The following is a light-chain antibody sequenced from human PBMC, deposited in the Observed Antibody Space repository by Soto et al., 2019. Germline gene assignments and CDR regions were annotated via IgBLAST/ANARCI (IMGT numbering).Light chain of an antibody. CDR3: QQYGSSPWT. Sequence: EIVLTQSPATLSSFPGDRVTLSCSASQSVSSSYLAWYQQKPGQAPRLLIYGASSRATGIPDRFSGSGSGTDFTLTISRLEPEDFAVYYCQQYGSSPWTFGQGTKVDIK. V-gene: IGKV3-20*01. CDR2: GAS. J-gene: IGKJ1*01. CDR1: QSVSSSY.